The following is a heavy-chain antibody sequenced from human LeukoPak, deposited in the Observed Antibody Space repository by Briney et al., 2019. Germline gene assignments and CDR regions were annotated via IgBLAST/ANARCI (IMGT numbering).Heavy chain of an antibody. J-gene: IGHJ4*02. CDR1: GDSITSSY. CDR3: ARAPIGSADH. CDR2: IFYTGYT. D-gene: IGHD1-1*01. Sequence: SETLSLTCTVSGDSITSSYWTWMRLPPGKGLEWIGYIFYTGYTNYNPSLKSRVTISMDISKNQVSLHLNSVTTADTAVYYCARAPIGSADHWGPGAQVTVPS. V-gene: IGHV4-59*13.